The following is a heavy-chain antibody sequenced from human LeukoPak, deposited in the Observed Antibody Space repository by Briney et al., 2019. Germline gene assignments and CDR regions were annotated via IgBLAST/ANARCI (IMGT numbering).Heavy chain of an antibody. Sequence: GGSLRLSCAASGFTFNYSWMSWVRQAPGKGLEWVANIKQRGSEKSYVDSVKGRFIISRDNTKNSVFLQMNSLRAEDTAVYYCARXGIDYLASYHFDHWGRGTLVTVSS. CDR3: ARXGIDYLASYHFDH. CDR1: GFTFNYSW. V-gene: IGHV3-7*01. CDR2: IKQRGSEK. D-gene: IGHD2/OR15-2a*01. J-gene: IGHJ4*02.